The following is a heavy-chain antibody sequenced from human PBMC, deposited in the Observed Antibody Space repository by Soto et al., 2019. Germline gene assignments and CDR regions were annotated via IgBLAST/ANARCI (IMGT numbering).Heavy chain of an antibody. J-gene: IGHJ6*02. CDR2: ISGSGGTT. CDR3: TKMSHGDPDNYYYPMDV. V-gene: IGHV3-23*01. Sequence: EVQVLESGGGLVQPGGSLRLSCAASGFSSSSFAMSWVRQGPGKWLEWVASISGSGGTTYHADSVKGRFTISRDNFKNTLSLQMKNLRAADTAVYYCTKMSHGDPDNYYYPMDVWGQGTTVTVSS. CDR1: GFSSSSFA. D-gene: IGHD3-16*01.